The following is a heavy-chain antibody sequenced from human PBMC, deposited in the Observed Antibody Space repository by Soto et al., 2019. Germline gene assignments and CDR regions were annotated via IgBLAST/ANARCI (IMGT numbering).Heavy chain of an antibody. CDR2: ISYDGSNK. CDR1: GFTFSSYG. CDR3: AKDRAVAGPGLLQH. D-gene: IGHD6-19*01. Sequence: GGSLRLSCAASGFTFSSYGMHWVRQAPGKGLEWVAVISYDGSNKYYADSVKGRFTISRDNSKNTLYLQMNSLRAEDTAVYYCAKDRAVAGPGLLQHRGQGTLVTVSS. V-gene: IGHV3-30*18. J-gene: IGHJ1*01.